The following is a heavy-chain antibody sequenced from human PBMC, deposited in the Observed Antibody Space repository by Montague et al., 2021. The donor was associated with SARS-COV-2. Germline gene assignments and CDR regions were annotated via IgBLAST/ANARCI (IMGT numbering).Heavy chain of an antibody. Sequence: SETLSLTCSVSGGSISSHYWSWIRKPPGKGLEWIGNFDHSGNTKYNPSLKSRATISVDTSKNQFALRLNSVTAADTAVYYCARDLRIAYWQTNWNFGLWGRGTLVTVSS. J-gene: IGHJ2*01. D-gene: IGHD3-3*02. CDR1: GGSISSHY. CDR3: ARDLRIAYWQTNWNFGL. V-gene: IGHV4-59*11. CDR2: FDHSGNT.